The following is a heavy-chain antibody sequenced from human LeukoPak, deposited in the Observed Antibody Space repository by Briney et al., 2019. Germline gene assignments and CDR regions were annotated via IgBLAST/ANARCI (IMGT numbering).Heavy chain of an antibody. CDR1: GFTFSSYG. CDR2: ISYDGSNK. V-gene: IGHV3-30*18. D-gene: IGHD3-22*01. CDR3: AKGYYYDSSVTREAFDI. Sequence: PGGSLRLSCAASGFTFSSYGMHWVRQAPGKGLEWVAVISYDGSNKYYADSVKGRFTISRGNSKNTLYLQMNSLRAEDTAVYYCAKGYYYDSSVTREAFDIWGQGTMVTVSS. J-gene: IGHJ3*02.